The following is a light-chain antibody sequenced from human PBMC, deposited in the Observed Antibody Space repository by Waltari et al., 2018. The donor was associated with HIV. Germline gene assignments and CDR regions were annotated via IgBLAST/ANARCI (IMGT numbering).Light chain of an antibody. Sequence: QSVLTQPPSVSAAPGQRVTISCTGSSSNIGAGYDVHWYQQFPGTAPNLFIYDNTNRPSGVPDRFSGSKSGTSASLAITGLQTEDEADYYCQSYDSSLSASVFGGGTKLTVL. CDR3: QSYDSSLSASV. J-gene: IGLJ2*01. V-gene: IGLV1-40*01. CDR2: DNT. CDR1: SSNIGAGYD.